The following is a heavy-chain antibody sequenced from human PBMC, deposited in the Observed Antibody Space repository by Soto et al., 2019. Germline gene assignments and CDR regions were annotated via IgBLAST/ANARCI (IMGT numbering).Heavy chain of an antibody. V-gene: IGHV6-1*01. CDR2: TYYRSKWYN. J-gene: IGHJ6*02. D-gene: IGHD6-6*01. Sequence: SQTLSLTCAISGDSVSSNSAAWNWIRQSPSRGLEWLGRTYYRSKWYNDYAVSVKSRITINPDTSKNQFSLQLNSVTPEDTAVYYCARDKEEYSSSSVREYYYGMDVWGQGTTVTVSS. CDR3: ARDKEEYSSSSVREYYYGMDV. CDR1: GDSVSSNSAA.